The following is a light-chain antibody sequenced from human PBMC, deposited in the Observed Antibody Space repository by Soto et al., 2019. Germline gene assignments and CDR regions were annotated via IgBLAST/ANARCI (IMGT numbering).Light chain of an antibody. Sequence: EIVLTQSPGTLSLSPGERATLSCRASRSFSSSYLAWYQQTPDQAPKLLIYAATTRATASPDRFCGSGSSTDVTLTISRLEPEDAAVYYCKQYGSSPPYTFGQGTKLEIK. CDR2: AAT. V-gene: IGKV3-20*01. CDR3: KQYGSSPPYT. J-gene: IGKJ2*01. CDR1: RSFSSSY.